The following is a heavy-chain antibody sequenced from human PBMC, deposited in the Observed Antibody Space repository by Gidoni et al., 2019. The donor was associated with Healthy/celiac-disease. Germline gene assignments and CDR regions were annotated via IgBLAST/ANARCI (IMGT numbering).Heavy chain of an antibody. CDR2: ISSSSSYI. Sequence: EVQLVESGGGLVKPGWSLRLSCAASGFTFSSYSMNWVRQAPGKGLEWVSSISSSSSYIYYADSVKGRFTISRDNAKNSLYLQMNSLRAEDTAVYYCARGTDYDFSSGYWGQGTLVTVSS. CDR1: GFTFSSYS. V-gene: IGHV3-21*01. J-gene: IGHJ4*02. D-gene: IGHD3-3*01. CDR3: ARGTDYDFSSGY.